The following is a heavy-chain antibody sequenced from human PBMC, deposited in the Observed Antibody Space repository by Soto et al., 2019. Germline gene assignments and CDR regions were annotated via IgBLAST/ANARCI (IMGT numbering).Heavy chain of an antibody. Sequence: QVQLVQSGAEVKKPGSSVNVSCKASGGTFSSYAISWVRQAPVQGLEWMGGIIPIFGTANYAQKFQGRVTITADESTSTAYMELRSLRSEDTAVYYCASLFPDYGEYVSNYYYGMDVWGQGTTVTVSS. D-gene: IGHD4-17*01. CDR2: IIPIFGTA. V-gene: IGHV1-69*01. CDR3: ASLFPDYGEYVSNYYYGMDV. J-gene: IGHJ6*01. CDR1: GGTFSSYA.